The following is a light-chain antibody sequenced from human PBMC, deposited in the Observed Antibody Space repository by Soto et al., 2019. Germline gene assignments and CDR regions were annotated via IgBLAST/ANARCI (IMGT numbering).Light chain of an antibody. CDR1: QRVSVN. CDR2: GAS. V-gene: IGKV3-15*01. J-gene: IGKJ2*01. Sequence: EIVMTQSPATLSVSPGERATLSCRASQRVSVNLAWYQQKPGQTPMLLIYGASTRATGIPARFSGSGSGTEFNLTITSLQSEDFAVYYCQHHNDWVKTFGQGTKLEIK. CDR3: QHHNDWVKT.